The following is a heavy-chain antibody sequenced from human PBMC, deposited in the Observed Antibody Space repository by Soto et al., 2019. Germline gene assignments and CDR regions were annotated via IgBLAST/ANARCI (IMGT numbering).Heavy chain of an antibody. J-gene: IGHJ4*02. V-gene: IGHV1-69*01. D-gene: IGHD3-22*01. CDR3: ARDRRMYYYDSSGYPTANYFDY. CDR2: IIPIFGTA. CDR1: GGTFSSYA. Sequence: QVQLVQSGAEVKKPGSSVKVSCKASGGTFSSYAISWVRQAPGQGLEWMGGIIPIFGTANYAQKFQGRVTITADESTSTDYMELSSLRSEDTAVYYCARDRRMYYYDSSGYPTANYFDYWGQGTLVTVSS.